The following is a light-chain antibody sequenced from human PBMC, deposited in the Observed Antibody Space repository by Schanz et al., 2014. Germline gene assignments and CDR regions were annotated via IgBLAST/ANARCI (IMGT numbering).Light chain of an antibody. CDR2: DVG. CDR1: SSGVGGYNY. J-gene: IGLJ2*01. CDR3: SSYTNNSTLI. V-gene: IGLV2-14*01. Sequence: QSVLTQPASVSGSPGQSITISCTGTSSGVGGYNYVSWYQQHPGKAPKLMIYDVGYRPSGVSNRFSGSKSDNTASLTISGLQAEDEADYYCSSYTNNSTLIFGGGTKLTVL.